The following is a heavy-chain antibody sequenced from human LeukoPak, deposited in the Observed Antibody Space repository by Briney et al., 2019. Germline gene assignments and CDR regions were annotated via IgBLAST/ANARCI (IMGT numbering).Heavy chain of an antibody. V-gene: IGHV1-69*04. J-gene: IGHJ4*02. Sequence: SVKVSCKASGGTFSSYAISWVRQAPGQGLEWMGRIIPLLGIANYAQKFQGRVTITADKSTSTAYMELSSLRSEDTAVYYCARGRYYYDSSGYTSDYWGQGTLVTVSS. D-gene: IGHD3-22*01. CDR3: ARGRYYYDSSGYTSDY. CDR1: GGTFSSYA. CDR2: IIPLLGIA.